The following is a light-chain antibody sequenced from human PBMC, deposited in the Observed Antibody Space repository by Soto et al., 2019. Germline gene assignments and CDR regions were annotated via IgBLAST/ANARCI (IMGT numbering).Light chain of an antibody. CDR3: QQYGSSPPLFT. J-gene: IGKJ3*01. Sequence: EVVLTQSPGSLSLSPGERATLSCRASQSVSSSYLAWYQQKPGQAPRLLISGASSRATGIPDRITGSGSGTDFPLPISRLEPEDFAVYYCQQYGSSPPLFTFGPGTKVDIK. CDR1: QSVSSSY. CDR2: GAS. V-gene: IGKV3-20*01.